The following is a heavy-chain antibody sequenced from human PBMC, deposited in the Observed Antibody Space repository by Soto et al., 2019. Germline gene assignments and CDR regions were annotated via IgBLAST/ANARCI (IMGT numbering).Heavy chain of an antibody. D-gene: IGHD4-4*01. Sequence: QLVESGGGLVQPGGSLRLSCAASGFTFRSYWMSWVRQAPGKGLEWVANIKQDGSEEYYVDSVRGRCTISRDNAKNSVYLEMNSLRAEDTAVYYCARYYSNVYYYRDVWGKGTTVTVSS. J-gene: IGHJ6*03. CDR3: ARYYSNVYYYRDV. CDR1: GFTFRSYW. V-gene: IGHV3-7*01. CDR2: IKQDGSEE.